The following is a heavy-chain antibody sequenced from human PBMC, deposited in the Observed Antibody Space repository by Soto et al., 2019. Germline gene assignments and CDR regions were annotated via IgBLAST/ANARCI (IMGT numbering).Heavy chain of an antibody. D-gene: IGHD6-19*01. CDR1: GFTCSSYA. CDR2: ISGSGGST. J-gene: IGHJ6*02. Sequence: GSLRLSCAASGFTCSSYAMSWVRQAPGKGLEWGSAISGSGGSTYYADSVKGRVTISRDNSKNTLYRQMNSLRAEDTAVYYCAKEEVGSSSGWYLGYYYYGMDVWGQGTTVTVSS. CDR3: AKEEVGSSSGWYLGYYYYGMDV. V-gene: IGHV3-23*01.